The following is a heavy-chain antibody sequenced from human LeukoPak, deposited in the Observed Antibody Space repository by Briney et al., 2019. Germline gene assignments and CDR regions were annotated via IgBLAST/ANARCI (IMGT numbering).Heavy chain of an antibody. J-gene: IGHJ4*02. CDR2: IKSKTDGGTT. D-gene: IGHD6-13*01. CDR1: GFTFSNAW. Sequence: AGGSLRLSCAATGFTFSNAWMSWVRQAPGKGLEWVGRIKSKTDGGTTDYAAPVKGRFTISRDDSKNTLYLQMNSLKTEDTAVYYCTTDGYSSSDTGDYWGQGTLVTVSS. CDR3: TTDGYSSSDTGDY. V-gene: IGHV3-15*01.